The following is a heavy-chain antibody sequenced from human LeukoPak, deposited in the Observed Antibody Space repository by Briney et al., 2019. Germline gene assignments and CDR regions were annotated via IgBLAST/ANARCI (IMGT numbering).Heavy chain of an antibody. CDR2: ILNDGSTR. Sequence: PGRSLRLSCAASGFTFSGFGTHWVRQAPGKGLEWVTFILNDGSTRYYADSVKGRFTISRDNSKNTLFLQMDSLRPEDTGVYYCARGRGGNGFSHFDYWGQGTLVTVSS. J-gene: IGHJ4*02. CDR1: GFTFSGFG. D-gene: IGHD4-23*01. CDR3: ARGRGGNGFSHFDY. V-gene: IGHV3-30-3*01.